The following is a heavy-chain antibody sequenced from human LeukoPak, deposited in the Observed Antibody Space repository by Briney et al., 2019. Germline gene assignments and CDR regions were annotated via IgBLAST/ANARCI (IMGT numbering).Heavy chain of an antibody. CDR1: GFTFSSYA. D-gene: IGHD6-13*01. CDR3: ATHPGRIAAAGGPAEYFQH. J-gene: IGHJ1*01. V-gene: IGHV3-23*01. Sequence: GGSLRLSCAASGFTFSSYAMSWVRQAPGKGLEWVSAISGSGGSTYYADSVKGRFTISRDNSKNTLYLQMNSLRAEDTAVYYCATHPGRIAAAGGPAEYFQHWGQGTLVTVSS. CDR2: ISGSGGST.